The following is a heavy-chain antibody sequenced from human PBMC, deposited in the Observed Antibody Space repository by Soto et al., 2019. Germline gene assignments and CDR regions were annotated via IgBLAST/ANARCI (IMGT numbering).Heavy chain of an antibody. CDR1: GGSISSYY. V-gene: IGHV4-59*01. Sequence: SETLSLTCTVSGGSISSYYGSWIRQPPGKGLEWIGYIYYSGCTNYNPSLKSRVTISVDTSKNQFSLKLGSVTAADTAVYYCARSYRRYCSGGSCYSYYYYYMDVWGKGTTVTVSS. J-gene: IGHJ6*03. D-gene: IGHD2-15*01. CDR2: IYYSGCT. CDR3: ARSYRRYCSGGSCYSYYYYYMDV.